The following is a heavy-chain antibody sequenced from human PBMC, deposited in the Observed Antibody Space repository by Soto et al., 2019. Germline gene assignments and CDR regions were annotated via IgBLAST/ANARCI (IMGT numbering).Heavy chain of an antibody. V-gene: IGHV3-23*01. CDR3: ATTSGWLGNWFDP. Sequence: QPGGSLRLSCAASGFTFSSYAMSWVRQAPGKGLEWVSAISGSGGSTYYADSVKGRFTISRDNSKNTLYLQMNSLRAEDTAVYYCATTSGWLGNWFDPWGQRTLVTVSS. D-gene: IGHD6-19*01. CDR2: ISGSGGST. J-gene: IGHJ5*02. CDR1: GFTFSSYA.